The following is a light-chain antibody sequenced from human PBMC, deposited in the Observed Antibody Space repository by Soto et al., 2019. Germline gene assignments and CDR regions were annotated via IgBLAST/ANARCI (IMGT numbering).Light chain of an antibody. J-gene: IGKJ1*01. V-gene: IGKV1-5*03. CDR3: QQYEYFWT. CDR1: QNIARS. CDR2: QAS. Sequence: DIQMTQSPSTLSASVGDRVTITCRASQNIARSLAWYQQKPGKAPKVLIYQASSLDSGVPSRFSGRGFWTEFTLTINTLQPDDSATYYCQQYEYFWTFGQGTKVDIK.